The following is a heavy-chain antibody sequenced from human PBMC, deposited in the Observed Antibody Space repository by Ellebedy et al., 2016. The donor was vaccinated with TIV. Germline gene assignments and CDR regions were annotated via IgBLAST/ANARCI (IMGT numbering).Heavy chain of an antibody. D-gene: IGHD3-10*01. V-gene: IGHV4-34*01. CDR1: GGSISSYY. CDR3: ARARGRWAWFDP. CDR2: INHSGST. J-gene: IGHJ5*02. Sequence: MPSETLSLTCTVSGGSISSYYWSWICHPPGKGLEWIGEINHSGSTNYNPSLQSRVTISVDTSKNQFSLKLSSVTAADTAVYYSARARGRWAWFDPWGQGTLVTVSS.